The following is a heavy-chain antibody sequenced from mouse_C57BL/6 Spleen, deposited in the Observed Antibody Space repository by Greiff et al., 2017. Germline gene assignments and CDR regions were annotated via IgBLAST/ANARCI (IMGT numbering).Heavy chain of an antibody. Sequence: VQLQQSGAELARPGASVKLSCKASGYTFTSYGISWVKQRTGQGLEWIGEIYPRSGNTYYNEKFKGKATLTADKSSSTAYMELRSLTSEDSADYFCARLDYSNYDVWGTGTTVTVSS. CDR3: ARLDYSNYDV. J-gene: IGHJ1*03. D-gene: IGHD2-5*01. V-gene: IGHV1-81*01. CDR1: GYTFTSYG. CDR2: IYPRSGNT.